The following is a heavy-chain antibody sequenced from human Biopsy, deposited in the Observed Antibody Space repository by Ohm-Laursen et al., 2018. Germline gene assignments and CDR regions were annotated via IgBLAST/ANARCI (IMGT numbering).Heavy chain of an antibody. CDR3: ARGYSRRVSIFEASIYWFDT. CDR1: GYSFSTYD. V-gene: IGHV1-8*01. D-gene: IGHD6-6*01. CDR2: MIPSSGKT. J-gene: IGHJ5*02. Sequence: GASVKVSCKVSGYSFSTYDVNWVRQARGQGLEWMGWMIPSSGKTGYAQRFQGRVTLTMNTSISTAYMELSGLRSEDTAVYFCARGYSRRVSIFEASIYWFDTWGQGTLATVSS.